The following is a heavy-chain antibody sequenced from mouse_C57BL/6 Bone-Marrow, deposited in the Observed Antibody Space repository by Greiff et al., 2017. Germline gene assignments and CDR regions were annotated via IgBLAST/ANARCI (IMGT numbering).Heavy chain of an antibody. CDR1: GYTFTSYG. D-gene: IGHD2-3*01. CDR3: ARPHDGYYDFDY. CDR2: IYPRSGNT. V-gene: IGHV1-81*01. Sequence: VQLQQSGAELARPGASVKLSCKASGYTFTSYGISWVKQRTGKGLEWIGEIYPRSGNTYYNEKFKGKATLTADKSSSTAYIELRSLTSEDSAVYFCARPHDGYYDFDYWGQGTTLTVSS. J-gene: IGHJ2*01.